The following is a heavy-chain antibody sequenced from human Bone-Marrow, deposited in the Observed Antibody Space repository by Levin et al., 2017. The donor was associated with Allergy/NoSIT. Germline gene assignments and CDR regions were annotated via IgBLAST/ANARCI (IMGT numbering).Heavy chain of an antibody. CDR2: ISYDGSNK. CDR1: GFTFSSYG. J-gene: IGHJ6*02. CDR3: AKDRTDYDFWSGYYELWPDGMDV. D-gene: IGHD3-3*01. V-gene: IGHV3-30*18. Sequence: PGGSLRLSCAASGFTFSSYGMHWVRQAPGKGLEWVAVISYDGSNKYYADSVKGRFTISRDNSKNTLYLQMNSLRAEDTAVYYCAKDRTDYDFWSGYYELWPDGMDVWGQGTTVTVSS.